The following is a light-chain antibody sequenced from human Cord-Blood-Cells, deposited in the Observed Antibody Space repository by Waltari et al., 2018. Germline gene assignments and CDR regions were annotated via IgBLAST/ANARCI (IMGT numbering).Light chain of an antibody. CDR3: QQYYSTLWT. J-gene: IGKJ1*01. CDR1: QSVLYSSNNKNY. V-gene: IGKV4-1*01. Sequence: DIMMTQSPDHLAVSLGERATIHCQSSQSVLYSSNNKNYLAWYQQKPGHPPKLLIYWASTRESGVPDRFSGSGSGTDFTLTISSLQADDVAVYYCQQYYSTLWTFGQGTKVEIK. CDR2: WAS.